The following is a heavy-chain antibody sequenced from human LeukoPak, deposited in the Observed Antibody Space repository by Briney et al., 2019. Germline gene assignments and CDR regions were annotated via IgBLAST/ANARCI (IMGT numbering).Heavy chain of an antibody. CDR3: ATRGYCSSSSCYGIEH. D-gene: IGHD2-2*01. CDR1: GFTFSNAW. V-gene: IGHV3-15*01. Sequence: PGGSLRLSCAASGFTFSNAWTTWVRQAPGKGLEWVGRVKSKIEGGTTDYAAPVKGRFSISRDDSKDTLYLQMNSLKTEDTAVYYCATRGYCSSSSCYGIEHWGQGTLVTVSS. J-gene: IGHJ1*01. CDR2: VKSKIEGGTT.